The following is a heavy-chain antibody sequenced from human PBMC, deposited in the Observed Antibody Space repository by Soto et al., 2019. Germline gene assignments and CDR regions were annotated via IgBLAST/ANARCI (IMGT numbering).Heavy chain of an antibody. CDR3: AKDPYSGVLVPVAIGFDP. J-gene: IGHJ5*02. Sequence: GGSLRLSCAASGFTFSNYAMTWVRQGPGKGLEWVSAISGSGGSAYYADSVKGRFTISRDNSKNTLYLQMNSLRADDSGVYYCAKDPYSGVLVPVAIGFDPWGPGTLVTVPQ. D-gene: IGHD2-2*01. CDR2: ISGSGGSA. V-gene: IGHV3-23*01. CDR1: GFTFSNYA.